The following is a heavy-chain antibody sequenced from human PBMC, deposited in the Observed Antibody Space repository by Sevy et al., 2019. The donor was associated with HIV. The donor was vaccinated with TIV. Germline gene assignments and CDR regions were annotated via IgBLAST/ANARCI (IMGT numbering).Heavy chain of an antibody. V-gene: IGHV3-21*01. D-gene: IGHD6-13*01. J-gene: IGHJ6*03. Sequence: GGSLRLSCAASGFTFSSYSMNWVRQAPGKGLEWVSSISSSSSYIYYADSVKGRFTISRDNAKNSLYLQMNSLRAEETAVYYCARVLDSSSYYYYYMDVWGKGTTVTVSS. CDR3: ARVLDSSSYYYYYMDV. CDR2: ISSSSSYI. CDR1: GFTFSSYS.